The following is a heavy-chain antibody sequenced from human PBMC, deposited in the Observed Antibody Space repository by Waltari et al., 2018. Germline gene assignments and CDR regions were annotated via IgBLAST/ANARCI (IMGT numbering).Heavy chain of an antibody. D-gene: IGHD3-3*01. CDR1: GYTFTKFG. CDR3: VRGEFDFWSGYYTMGDVDY. J-gene: IGHJ4*02. V-gene: IGHV1-18*04. Sequence: QIQLVQSGPEVKKPGASVKVSCKTSGYTFTKFGISWVRQAPGQVLEWMGWVNTYNAKANSVLEIQDRLILTSETSTNTVYMELRSLTYDDTAVYFCVRGEFDFWSGYYTMGDVDYWGQGTLVTVSS. CDR2: VNTYNAKA.